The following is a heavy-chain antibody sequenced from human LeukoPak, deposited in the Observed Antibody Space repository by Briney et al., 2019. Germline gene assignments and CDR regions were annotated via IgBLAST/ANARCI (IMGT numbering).Heavy chain of an antibody. Sequence: SETLSLTCTVSGESISSSSYYWGWIRQPPRQGLEWLGSIYVSGSTHYNPSLKSRVTISVDTSKNQFSLKLSSVTAADTAVYYCARDFRNSLTTTGSGYWYFDLWGRGTLVTVSS. CDR2: IYVSGST. J-gene: IGHJ2*01. V-gene: IGHV4-39*07. CDR1: GESISSSSYY. CDR3: ARDFRNSLTTTGSGYWYFDL. D-gene: IGHD2-8*02.